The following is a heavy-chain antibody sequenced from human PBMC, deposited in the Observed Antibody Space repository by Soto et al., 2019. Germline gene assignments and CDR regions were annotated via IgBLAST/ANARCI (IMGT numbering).Heavy chain of an antibody. CDR3: AKDRGLVSTGYFDY. CDR1: GFSFGGYA. J-gene: IGHJ4*02. Sequence: GGSLTLSCAASGFSFGGYATHWIRHAPGKGLEWVLGISYDSRSIGYADAVKGRFTISRDTAKHSLYLELNSVRADDTGLYYWAKDRGLVSTGYFDYWGQGTLVTVSS. CDR2: ISYDSRSI. D-gene: IGHD3-9*01. V-gene: IGHV3-9*01.